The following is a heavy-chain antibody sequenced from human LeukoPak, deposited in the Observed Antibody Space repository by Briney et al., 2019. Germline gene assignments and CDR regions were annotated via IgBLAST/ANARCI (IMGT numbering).Heavy chain of an antibody. V-gene: IGHV3-74*01. D-gene: IGHD6-19*01. Sequence: PGGSLRLSCAASGFTFSSLWMHWVRQAPGKGLVWVSRINNDEITTTYADSVKGRFTISRDNAKNSLYLQTNSLRAEDTAVYYCARRDRTSSGDAFDIWGQGTMVTVSS. CDR3: ARRDRTSSGDAFDI. J-gene: IGHJ3*02. CDR1: GFTFSSLW. CDR2: INNDEITT.